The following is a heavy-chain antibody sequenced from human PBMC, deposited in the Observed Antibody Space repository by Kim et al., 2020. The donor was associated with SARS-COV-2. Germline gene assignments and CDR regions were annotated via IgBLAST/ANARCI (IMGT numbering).Heavy chain of an antibody. CDR3: AKDAGNSDPTWSWFDP. V-gene: IGHV4-4*07. CDR2: VYSTGST. Sequence: SETLSLTCTVSGASIRGYYYSWIRQPAGKGLDWIGRVYSTGSTNYNPSLKSRVSMSADTSKNQFSLRLTSVTAADTAVYYCAKDAGNSDPTWSWFDPWGQGAQVIVSS. J-gene: IGHJ5*02. D-gene: IGHD1-1*01. CDR1: GASIRGYY.